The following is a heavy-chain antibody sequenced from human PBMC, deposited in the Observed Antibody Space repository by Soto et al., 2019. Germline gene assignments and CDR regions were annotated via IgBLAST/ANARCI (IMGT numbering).Heavy chain of an antibody. V-gene: IGHV6-1*01. CDR3: ARGVVGGWYFERYYYYGMDV. D-gene: IGHD6-19*01. CDR1: GDSVSSNSAA. CDR2: TYYRSKWYN. Sequence: PSQTLSLTCATSGDSVSSNSAAWNWIRQSPSRGLEWLGRTYYRSKWYNDYAVSVKSRITINPDTSKNQFSLQLNSVTPEDTAVYYCARGVVGGWYFERYYYYGMDVWGQGTTVTVSS. J-gene: IGHJ6*02.